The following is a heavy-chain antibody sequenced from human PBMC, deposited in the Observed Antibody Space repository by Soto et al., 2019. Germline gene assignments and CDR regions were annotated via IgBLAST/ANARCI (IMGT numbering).Heavy chain of an antibody. J-gene: IGHJ4*02. CDR3: TTAYYDFWSGYSPFDY. Sequence: PGGSLRLSCAASVFTFSNAWMNWVRQAPGKGLEWVGRIKSKTDGGTTDYAAPVKGRFTISRDDSKNTLYLQMNSLKTEDTAVYYCTTAYYDFWSGYSPFDYWGQGTLVTVSS. CDR1: VFTFSNAW. D-gene: IGHD3-3*01. V-gene: IGHV3-15*07. CDR2: IKSKTDGGTT.